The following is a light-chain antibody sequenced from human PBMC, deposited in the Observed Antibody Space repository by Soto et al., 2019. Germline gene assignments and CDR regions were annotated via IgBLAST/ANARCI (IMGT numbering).Light chain of an antibody. CDR2: RDN. J-gene: IGLJ2*01. CDR1: SSDIGSNP. Sequence: QAVVTQPPSASGTPGQRVAISCSGGSSDIGSNPVNWYLHLPGAAPKLLIYRDNQRPSGVPDRFSGSKSGTSASLTISGLQFEDGAYYFCSAWDGNLYGPVFGGGTQVTVL. CDR3: SAWDGNLYGPV. V-gene: IGLV1-44*01.